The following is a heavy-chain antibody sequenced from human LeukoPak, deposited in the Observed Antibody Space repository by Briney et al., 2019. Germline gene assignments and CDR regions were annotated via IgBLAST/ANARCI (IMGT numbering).Heavy chain of an antibody. V-gene: IGHV3-15*01. CDR2: IKSKTDGGTT. J-gene: IGHJ4*02. CDR1: GFTFSNAW. CDR3: TTDPELALIGY. Sequence: PGGSLRLSCAASGFTFSNAWMSWVRQAPGKGLEWVGRIKSKTDGGTTDYAAPVEGRFTISRDDSKNTLYLQMNSLRTEDTAVYYCTTDPELALIGYWGQGTLVTVSS.